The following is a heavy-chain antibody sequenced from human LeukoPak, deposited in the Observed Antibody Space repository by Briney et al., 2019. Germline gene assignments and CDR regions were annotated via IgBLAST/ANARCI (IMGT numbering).Heavy chain of an antibody. CDR2: LYSSGGS. CDR1: GGSFSSDVYQ. CDR3: ARVSFRSWGGGYYYYYMDV. V-gene: IGHV4-39*07. D-gene: IGHD6-13*01. J-gene: IGHJ6*03. Sequence: SETLSLTCTVSGGSFSSDVYQWGWIRQTPGGGPEWNGSLYSSGGSYCSPSLESRVTMSGDTSKNHFSLMLSSVTAADTAVYSCARVSFRSWGGGYYYYYMDVWVKGTTVIVSS.